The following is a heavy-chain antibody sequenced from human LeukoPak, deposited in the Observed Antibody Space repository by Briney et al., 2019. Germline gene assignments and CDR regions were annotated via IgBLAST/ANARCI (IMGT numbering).Heavy chain of an antibody. D-gene: IGHD6-19*01. Sequence: GASVKVSCKASGYTFTSYDINWVRQATGQGLEWMGWMNPNSGNTGYAQKFQGRVTMTRNTSISTAYMELSSLRSEDTAVYYCARDLQPDRGQWLVHQFDPWGQGTLVTVSS. CDR2: MNPNSGNT. J-gene: IGHJ5*02. V-gene: IGHV1-8*01. CDR1: GYTFTSYD. CDR3: ARDLQPDRGQWLVHQFDP.